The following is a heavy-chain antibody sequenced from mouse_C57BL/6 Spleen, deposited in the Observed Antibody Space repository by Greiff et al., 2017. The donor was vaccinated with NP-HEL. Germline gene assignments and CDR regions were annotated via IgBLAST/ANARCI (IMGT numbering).Heavy chain of an antibody. J-gene: IGHJ2*01. V-gene: IGHV1-19*01. CDR2: INPYNGGT. CDR1: GYTFTDYY. CDR3: ARAETGYYFDY. Sequence: VQLQQSGPVLVKPGASVKMSCKASGYTFTDYYMNWVKQSHGKSLEWIGVINPYNGGTSYNQKFKGKATLTVDKSSSTAYMELNSLTSEDSAVYYCARAETGYYFDYWGQGTTLTVSS. D-gene: IGHD4-1*01.